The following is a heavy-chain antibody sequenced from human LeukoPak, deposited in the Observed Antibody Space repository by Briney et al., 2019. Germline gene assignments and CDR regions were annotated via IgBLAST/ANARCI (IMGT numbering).Heavy chain of an antibody. CDR2: TYYKSKWYK. Sequence: SQTLSLTCAISGDSVSSNSAAWNWIRQSPSRGLEWLGRTYYKSKWYKDYAGSVNSRITINPDTSKNQFSLQLNSVTPEDTAVYYCAREMVPMGNWFDPWGQGTLVIVSS. CDR3: AREMVPMGNWFDP. V-gene: IGHV6-1*01. D-gene: IGHD3-10*01. CDR1: GDSVSSNSAA. J-gene: IGHJ5*02.